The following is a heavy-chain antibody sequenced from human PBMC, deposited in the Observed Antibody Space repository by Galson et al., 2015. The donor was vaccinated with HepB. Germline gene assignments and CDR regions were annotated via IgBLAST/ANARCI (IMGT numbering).Heavy chain of an antibody. V-gene: IGHV3-30*02. D-gene: IGHD3-10*01. Sequence: SLRLSCAGSGFNFNNYGMHWVRQVPGEGLQWLSFIQYDGSAIFYADSVKGRFTISRANSNSTLYLQMTNLRSEDTAVYYCTKERKGRLMFPRGVIMKGPDYWGQGTQVIVSS. CDR2: IQYDGSAI. CDR1: GFNFNNYG. J-gene: IGHJ4*02. CDR3: TKERKGRLMFPRGVIMKGPDY.